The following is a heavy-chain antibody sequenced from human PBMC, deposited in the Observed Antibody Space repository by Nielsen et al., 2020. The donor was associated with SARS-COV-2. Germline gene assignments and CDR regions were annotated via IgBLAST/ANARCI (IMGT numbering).Heavy chain of an antibody. CDR1: GGSISSSNW. Sequence: SETLSLTCTVSGGSISSSNWWSWVRQPPGKGLEWIGEIYYSGSTYYNPSLKSRVTISVDTSKNQFSLKLSSVTAADTAVYYCASYSSSWYRYNWFDPWGQGTLVTVSS. J-gene: IGHJ5*02. CDR2: IYYSGST. V-gene: IGHV4-4*02. D-gene: IGHD6-13*01. CDR3: ASYSSSWYRYNWFDP.